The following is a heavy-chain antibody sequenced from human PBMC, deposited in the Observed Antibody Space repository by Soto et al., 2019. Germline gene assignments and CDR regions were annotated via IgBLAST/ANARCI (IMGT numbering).Heavy chain of an antibody. J-gene: IGHJ4*02. D-gene: IGHD1-26*01. CDR3: ARETISGSYPY. CDR2: IYYSGST. Sequence: KPSETLSLTCTVSGGSVSSGSYYWSWIRQPPGKGLEWIGYIYYSGSTNYNPSLKSRVTISVDTSKNQFSLKLSSVTAADTAVYYCARETISGSYPYWGQGTLVTVSS. V-gene: IGHV4-61*01. CDR1: GGSVSSGSYY.